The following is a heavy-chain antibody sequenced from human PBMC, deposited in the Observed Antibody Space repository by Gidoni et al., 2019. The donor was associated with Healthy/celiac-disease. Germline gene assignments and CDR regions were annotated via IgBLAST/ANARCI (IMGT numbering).Heavy chain of an antibody. J-gene: IGHJ4*02. D-gene: IGHD6-19*01. CDR2: ISSSGSTI. V-gene: IGHV3-11*01. CDR1: GFTFRYYY. Sequence: QVQLVESGGGLVKPGGSLRLSCAASGFTFRYYYMSWIRQAPGKGLEWVSYISSSGSTIYYADSVKGRFTISRDNAKNSLYLQMNSLRAEDTAVYYCARDPFYSSGSEYYFDYWGQGTLVTVSS. CDR3: ARDPFYSSGSEYYFDY.